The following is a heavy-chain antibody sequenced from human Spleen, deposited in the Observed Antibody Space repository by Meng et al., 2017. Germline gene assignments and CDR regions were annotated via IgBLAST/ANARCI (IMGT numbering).Heavy chain of an antibody. CDR1: GYTFTGYY. D-gene: IGHD3-9*01. Sequence: ASVKVSCKASGYTFTGYYMHWVRQAPGQGLEWMGWINPNSGGTNYAQKFQGRVTMTRDTSISTAYMELSRLRSDDTAVYYCARRGVDDYDILTGYIFWGQGTMVTVSS. V-gene: IGHV1-2*02. CDR2: INPNSGGT. CDR3: ARRGVDDYDILTGYIF. J-gene: IGHJ3*01.